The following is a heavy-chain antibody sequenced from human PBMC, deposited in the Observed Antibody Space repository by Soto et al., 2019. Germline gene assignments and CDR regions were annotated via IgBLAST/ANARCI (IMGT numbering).Heavy chain of an antibody. D-gene: IGHD6-6*01. J-gene: IGHJ4*02. CDR3: AKAQPAGVYSRSSILDN. Sequence: GGSLRLSCAASGFTFSTYGMHWVRQAPGKGLEWVAVISNDGRNKYYVDSVKGGLTISRDNSKNTLYLKMNSLRPEDTAAYYCAKAQPAGVYSRSSILDNWGQGTLVTVSS. V-gene: IGHV3-30*18. CDR1: GFTFSTYG. CDR2: ISNDGRNK.